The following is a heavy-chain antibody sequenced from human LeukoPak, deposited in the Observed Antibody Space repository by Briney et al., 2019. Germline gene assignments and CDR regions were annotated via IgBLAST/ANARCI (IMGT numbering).Heavy chain of an antibody. V-gene: IGHV3-23*01. Sequence: GGSLRLSCAASGFTFSSYAMSWVRQAPGKGLEWVSAISGSGGNTYYADSVKGRFTISRDNSKNTLYLQMNSLRAEDTAVYYCAKGITIFGVVIRPFDYWGQGTLVTVSS. CDR1: GFTFSSYA. D-gene: IGHD3-3*01. CDR2: ISGSGGNT. J-gene: IGHJ4*02. CDR3: AKGITIFGVVIRPFDY.